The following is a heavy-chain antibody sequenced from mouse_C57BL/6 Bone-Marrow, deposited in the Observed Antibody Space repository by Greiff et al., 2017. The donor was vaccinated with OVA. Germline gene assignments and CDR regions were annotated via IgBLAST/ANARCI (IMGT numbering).Heavy chain of an antibody. D-gene: IGHD2-12*01. CDR2: ISSGSSTI. CDR1: GFTFSDYG. Sequence: EVKLVESGGGLVKPGGSLKLSCAASGFTFSDYGMHWVRQAPEKGLEWVAYISSGSSTIYYADTVKGRFTISRDNAKTTLFLQLTSLRSEDTAMYYCARGIITTNYYAMDYWGQGTSVTVSS. J-gene: IGHJ4*01. V-gene: IGHV5-17*01. CDR3: ARGIITTNYYAMDY.